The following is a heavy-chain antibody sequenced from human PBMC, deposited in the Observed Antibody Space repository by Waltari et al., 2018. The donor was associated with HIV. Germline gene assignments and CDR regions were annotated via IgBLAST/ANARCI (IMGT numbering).Heavy chain of an antibody. CDR1: GFTFSSYA. V-gene: IGHV3-23*01. CDR2: ISGSGGST. CDR3: AKDSIAARPFDY. J-gene: IGHJ4*02. Sequence: EVQLLESGGGLVQPGGSLRLSCAASGFTFSSYAMRWVRQAPGKGLEWVSAISGSGGSTYYADSVKGRFTISRDNAKNTLYLQMNSLRAEDTAVYYCAKDSIAARPFDYWGQGTLVTVSS. D-gene: IGHD6-6*01.